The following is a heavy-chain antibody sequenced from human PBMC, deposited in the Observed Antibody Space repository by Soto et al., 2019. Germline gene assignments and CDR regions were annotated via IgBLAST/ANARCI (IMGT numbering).Heavy chain of an antibody. Sequence: KPSETLSLTCTVSGDSMTNNYWGWIRQPPGKGLEWIGYVYYSGATNYNPSLKSRVSMSPGPSRNQFSLKLTSVTAADTAVYYCARAMGDWGTYYYYYGMDVWGQGTMVTVSS. V-gene: IGHV4-59*01. D-gene: IGHD3-16*01. CDR2: VYYSGAT. CDR3: ARAMGDWGTYYYYYGMDV. CDR1: GDSMTNNY. J-gene: IGHJ6*02.